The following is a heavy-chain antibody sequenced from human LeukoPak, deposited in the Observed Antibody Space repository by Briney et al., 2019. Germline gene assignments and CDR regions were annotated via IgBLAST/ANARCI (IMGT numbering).Heavy chain of an antibody. CDR2: INTDGATT. D-gene: IGHD3-10*01. Sequence: GGSLRLSRAASGFTFSSYWMHWVRQVPGKGLVWVSRINTDGATTTYADSVKGRFTISRDNAKNTLSLQMNSLSAEDTAVYYCASGRARGYYYHGMDVWGQGTTVTVSS. CDR1: GFTFSSYW. CDR3: ASGRARGYYYHGMDV. V-gene: IGHV3-74*01. J-gene: IGHJ6*02.